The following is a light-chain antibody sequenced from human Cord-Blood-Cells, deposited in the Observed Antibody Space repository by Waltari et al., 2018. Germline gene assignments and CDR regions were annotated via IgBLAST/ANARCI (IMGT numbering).Light chain of an antibody. CDR2: YDS. V-gene: IGLV3-21*04. CDR1: NIASKS. Sequence: SYVLTQPPSVSVAPGKTARITCGGNNIASKSVHLYQQKPGQAPVLVIYYDSDRPSGIPERFSGSNSGNTATLTISRVEAGDEADYYCQVWDSSSDHVVFGGGTKLTVL. J-gene: IGLJ2*01. CDR3: QVWDSSSDHVV.